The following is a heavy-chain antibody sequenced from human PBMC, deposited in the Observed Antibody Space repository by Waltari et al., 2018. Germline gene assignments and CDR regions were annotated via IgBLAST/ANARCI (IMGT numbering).Heavy chain of an antibody. CDR1: GGSISSSSYY. D-gene: IGHD6-13*01. CDR2: IYYSGST. J-gene: IGHJ4*02. Sequence: QLQLQESGPGLVKPSETLSLTCTVSGGSISSSSYYWGWIRQPPGKGLEWIGSIYYSGSTYYNPSLKSRVTRSVDTSKNQCSLKLSSVTAADTAVYYCARAGIAAAGPGFFDYWGQGTLVTVSS. V-gene: IGHV4-39*07. CDR3: ARAGIAAAGPGFFDY.